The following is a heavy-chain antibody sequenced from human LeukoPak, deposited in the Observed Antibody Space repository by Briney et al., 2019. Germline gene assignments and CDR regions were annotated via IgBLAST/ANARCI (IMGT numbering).Heavy chain of an antibody. J-gene: IGHJ4*02. CDR2: IGGRGGST. CDR1: GFRFSDFT. D-gene: IGHD6-19*01. V-gene: IGHV3-23*01. Sequence: PGGSLRLSCAASGFRFSDFTMTWVRQAPGKGPEWVSAIGGRGGSTYYADSVKGRFTISRDNSKNTLYLQMNSLRAEDTAVYYCARGVAVADPFDYWGQGTLVTVSS. CDR3: ARGVAVADPFDY.